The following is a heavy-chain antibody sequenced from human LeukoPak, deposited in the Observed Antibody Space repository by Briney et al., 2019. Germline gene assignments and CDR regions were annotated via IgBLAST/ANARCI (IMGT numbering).Heavy chain of an antibody. CDR3: ARDQGNPGYYYYGMDV. Sequence: SVKVSCKASGGTFSSYAIGWVRQAPGQGLEWMGGIIPIFGKANYAQKFQGRVTITADESTSTAYMELSSLRSEDTAVYYCARDQGNPGYYYYGMDVWGQGTTVTVSS. D-gene: IGHD4-23*01. V-gene: IGHV1-69*01. CDR1: GGTFSSYA. J-gene: IGHJ6*02. CDR2: IIPIFGKA.